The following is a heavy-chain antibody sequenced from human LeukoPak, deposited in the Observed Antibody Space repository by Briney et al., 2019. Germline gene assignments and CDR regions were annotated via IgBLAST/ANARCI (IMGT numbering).Heavy chain of an antibody. J-gene: IGHJ6*03. Sequence: HSGGSLRLSCAASGFTVSSTYMSWVRQAPGKGLEWVSVIYSGGSTYYSDSVKGRFTISRDNSKNTLFLQMNSLTAEDTAVYYCARGRGAYYFYMDVWGKGTTVTISS. V-gene: IGHV3-53*01. CDR1: GFTVSSTY. D-gene: IGHD3-16*01. CDR3: ARGRGAYYFYMDV. CDR2: IYSGGST.